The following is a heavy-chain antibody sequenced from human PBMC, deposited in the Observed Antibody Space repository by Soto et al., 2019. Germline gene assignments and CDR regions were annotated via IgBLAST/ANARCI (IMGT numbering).Heavy chain of an antibody. CDR2: ISPSNGQT. CDR1: GYSFINYH. J-gene: IGHJ3*01. D-gene: IGHD3-22*01. CDR3: ARMFHYATSGYIGILGGFDV. Sequence: ASVKVSCKASGYSFINYHIIWVRQAPGQGLQWVGTISPSNGQTSLAQKFQDRVTMTRDTSTKVAYLELRSLKAEDTGVYYCARMFHYATSGYIGILGGFDVWGQGTQVTVSS. V-gene: IGHV1-46*01.